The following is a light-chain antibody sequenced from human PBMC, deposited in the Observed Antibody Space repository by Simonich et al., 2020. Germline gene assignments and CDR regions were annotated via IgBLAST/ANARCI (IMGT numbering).Light chain of an antibody. CDR3: QSYDSSNHVV. V-gene: IGLV6-57*03. Sequence: NFMLTQPHSVSESPGKTVTISCTRSRGSIASNYVQWYPQLPGSAPTTVIYEDNQRPSGVPDRFSGSIDSSSNSASLTISGLKTEDEADYYCQSYDSSNHVVFGGGTKLTVL. CDR1: RGSIASNY. CDR2: EDN. J-gene: IGLJ2*01.